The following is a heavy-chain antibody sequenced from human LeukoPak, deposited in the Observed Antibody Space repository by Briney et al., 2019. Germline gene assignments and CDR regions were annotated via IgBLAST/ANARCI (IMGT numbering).Heavy chain of an antibody. Sequence: GGSLRLSCTASGITFRDYTMSWVRQAPARGPEWVSSIRGKAETFYAHYAKGRYTRSRVDSKNIEYLHLTNLRVQDTDMNYCAWASWVSNADAVCGGQGTQV. CDR2: IRGKAET. V-gene: IGHV3-23*01. CDR3: AWASWVSNADAVC. CDR1: GITFRDYT. J-gene: IGHJ4*02. D-gene: IGHD3-16*01.